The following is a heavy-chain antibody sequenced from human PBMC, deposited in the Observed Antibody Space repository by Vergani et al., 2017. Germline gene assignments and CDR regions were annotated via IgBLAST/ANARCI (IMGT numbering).Heavy chain of an antibody. J-gene: IGHJ4*02. CDR1: GFSLSTSGMR. V-gene: IGHV2-70*04. Sequence: QVTLKESGPALVTPTQTLKLTCTFSGFSLSTSGMRVSWLRQPPGKALEWLARIDWDDDKFYSTSRKTRLTISKDTSKNQVVLTMTNMDPVDTATYYCARMNSGAAALMYFDYWGQGTLVTVSS. CDR3: ARMNSGAAALMYFDY. CDR2: IDWDDDK. D-gene: IGHD6-13*01.